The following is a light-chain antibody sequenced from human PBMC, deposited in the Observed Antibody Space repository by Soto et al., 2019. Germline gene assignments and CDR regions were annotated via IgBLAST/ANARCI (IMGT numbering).Light chain of an antibody. CDR2: GAS. J-gene: IGKJ4*01. Sequence: EIVLTQSPGALSLSPGERATLSCRASQTVSDNYLAWYQQKPGQAPRLLIYGASTRATGIPDRFSVSGSGTDFTLTISRLEPEDFAVYYCQQYGGSPRVSFGGGTKVEIK. V-gene: IGKV3-20*01. CDR3: QQYGGSPRVS. CDR1: QTVSDNY.